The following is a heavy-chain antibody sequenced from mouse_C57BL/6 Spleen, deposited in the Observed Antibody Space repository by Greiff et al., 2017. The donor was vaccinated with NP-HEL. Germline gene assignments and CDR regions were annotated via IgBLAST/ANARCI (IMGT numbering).Heavy chain of an antibody. CDR2: INPNNGGT. V-gene: IGHV1-26*01. CDR3: ARHDYDAAWFAY. Sequence: EVQLQQSGPELVKPGASVKISCKASGYTFTDYYMNWVKQSHGKSLEWIGDINPNNGGTSYNQKFKGKATLTVDKSSSTAYMERRSLTSEDSAVYYCARHDYDAAWFAYWGQGTLVTVSA. D-gene: IGHD2-4*01. CDR1: GYTFTDYY. J-gene: IGHJ3*01.